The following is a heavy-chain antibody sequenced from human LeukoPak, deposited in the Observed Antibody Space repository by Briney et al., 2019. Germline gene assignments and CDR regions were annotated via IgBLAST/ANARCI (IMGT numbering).Heavy chain of an antibody. V-gene: IGHV1-18*04. CDR2: ISAYNGNT. D-gene: IGHD5-24*01. CDR1: GYTFTGYY. Sequence: ASVKVSCKASGYTFTGYYMHWVRQAPGQGLEWMGWISAYNGNTNYAQKLQGRVTMTTDTSTSTAYMELRSLRSDDTAVYYCARDDRRDGYNAHFDYWGQGTLVTVSS. CDR3: ARDDRRDGYNAHFDY. J-gene: IGHJ4*02.